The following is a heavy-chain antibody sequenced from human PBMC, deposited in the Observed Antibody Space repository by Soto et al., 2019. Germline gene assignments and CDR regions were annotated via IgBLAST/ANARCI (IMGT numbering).Heavy chain of an antibody. CDR1: GFTFSSYA. Sequence: HPGGSLRLSCAASGFTFSSYAMHWVRQAPGKGLEYVSAISSNGGSTYYANSVKGRFTISRDNSKNMLYLQMGSLRAEDMSVYYCSRAPVHSSVPPLVAFDIWGQGTMVTVSS. V-gene: IGHV3-64*01. D-gene: IGHD3-22*01. CDR2: ISSNGGST. J-gene: IGHJ3*02. CDR3: SRAPVHSSVPPLVAFDI.